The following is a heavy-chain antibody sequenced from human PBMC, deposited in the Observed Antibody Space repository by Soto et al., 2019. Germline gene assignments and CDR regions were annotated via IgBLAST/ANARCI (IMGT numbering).Heavy chain of an antibody. J-gene: IGHJ6*02. V-gene: IGHV3-74*01. Sequence: PGGSLRLSCAASGFTFSSYWMHWVRQAPGKGLVWVSRINSDGSSTSYADSVKGRFTISRDNAKNTLYLQMNSLRAEDTAVYYCARVRLPGPYYYYYGMDVWGQGTTVTVSS. D-gene: IGHD3-10*01. CDR2: INSDGSST. CDR3: ARVRLPGPYYYYYGMDV. CDR1: GFTFSSYW.